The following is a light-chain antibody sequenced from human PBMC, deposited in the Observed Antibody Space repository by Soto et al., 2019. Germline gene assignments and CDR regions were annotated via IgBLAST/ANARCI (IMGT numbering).Light chain of an antibody. CDR2: DVN. V-gene: IGLV2-14*03. CDR3: SSYTTSTTRV. J-gene: IGLJ2*01. Sequence: QSVLTQPASVSGSPGQSITISCAGTSSDVGVYDFVSWYQQHPGKAPKLLIYDVNNRPAGISNRFSGSKSGSTASLTISGLQAEDEADYYCSSYTTSTTRVFGGGTKLTVL. CDR1: SSDVGVYDF.